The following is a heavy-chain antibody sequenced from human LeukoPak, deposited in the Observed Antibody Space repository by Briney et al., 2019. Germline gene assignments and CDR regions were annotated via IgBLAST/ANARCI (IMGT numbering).Heavy chain of an antibody. V-gene: IGHV3-48*01. Sequence: GGSLRLSCVASGFTFSRYSMHWVRRAPGKGLEWVSYISSGTTTIYYADFVKGRFTISRDNAKNSLYLQMDSLRAEDTALYYCATWDAGYYRHFDYWGQGILVTVSS. D-gene: IGHD3-22*01. CDR3: ATWDAGYYRHFDY. CDR1: GFTFSRYS. CDR2: ISSGTTTI. J-gene: IGHJ4*02.